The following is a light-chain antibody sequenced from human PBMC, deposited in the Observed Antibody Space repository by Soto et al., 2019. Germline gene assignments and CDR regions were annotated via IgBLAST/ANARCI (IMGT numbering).Light chain of an antibody. V-gene: IGLV2-14*01. Sequence: QSVLTQPASVSGSPGQSIAISCTGTSSDFGGYNYVSWYQQLPGKAPKLMIYDVSNRPSGVSNRFSGSKSGNTASLTISGLQAEDEADYYCSSYTSSSTLAVFGTGTKVTVL. CDR2: DVS. CDR1: SSDFGGYNY. J-gene: IGLJ1*01. CDR3: SSYTSSSTLAV.